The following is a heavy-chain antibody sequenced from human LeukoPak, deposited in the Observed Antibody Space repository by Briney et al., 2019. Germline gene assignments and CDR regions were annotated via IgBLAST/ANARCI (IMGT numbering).Heavy chain of an antibody. CDR1: GFTFSSYA. Sequence: PGGSLRLSCAASGFTFSSYAMHWVRQAPGKGLEWVAVMSYDGTNKYYADSVKGRFTISRGNSKNTLYLQMNSLRAEDTAVYYCARRWGSLDYWGQGTLVTVSS. J-gene: IGHJ4*02. V-gene: IGHV3-30-3*01. CDR2: MSYDGTNK. CDR3: ARRWGSLDY. D-gene: IGHD7-27*01.